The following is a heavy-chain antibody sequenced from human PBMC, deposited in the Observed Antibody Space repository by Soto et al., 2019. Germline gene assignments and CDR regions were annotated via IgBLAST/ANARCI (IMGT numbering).Heavy chain of an antibody. CDR3: AKGTTHYFDSSAYY. J-gene: IGHJ4*02. Sequence: EVPLLESGGDLVQLGGSLTLSCAASGFTFSSYAMNWVRQAPGKGLEWVSVISGSGSSTYYGDSVKGRFTISRDNSKNTLYLQMNRLRDEDTAVYYCAKGTTHYFDSSAYYWGQGTLVTVSS. CDR1: GFTFSSYA. D-gene: IGHD3-22*01. V-gene: IGHV3-23*01. CDR2: ISGSGSST.